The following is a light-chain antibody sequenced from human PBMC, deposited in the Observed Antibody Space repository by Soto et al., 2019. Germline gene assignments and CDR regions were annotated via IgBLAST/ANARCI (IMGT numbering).Light chain of an antibody. Sequence: DIQMTQSPSTLSASVGDRVTITCRASQTISSWLAWYQQKPGKAPKLLIYDGSTLESGVPSRFSGSGSGTEFTLTISSLQPDDFATYYCQQYNSYSRTFGQGTKVDI. J-gene: IGKJ1*01. CDR1: QTISSW. CDR2: DGS. CDR3: QQYNSYSRT. V-gene: IGKV1-5*01.